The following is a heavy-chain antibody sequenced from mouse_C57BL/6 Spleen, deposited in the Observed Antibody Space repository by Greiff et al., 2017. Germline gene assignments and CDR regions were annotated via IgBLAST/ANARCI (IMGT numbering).Heavy chain of an antibody. CDR2: ISDGGSYT. J-gene: IGHJ2*01. Sequence: EVQVVESGGGLVKPGGSLKLSCAASGFTFSSYAMSWVRQTPEKRLEWVATISDGGSYTYYPDNVKGRFTISRDNAKNNLYLQMSHLKSEDTAMYYCARGGDYYGSRLFDYWGQGTTLTVSS. D-gene: IGHD1-1*01. V-gene: IGHV5-4*01. CDR1: GFTFSSYA. CDR3: ARGGDYYGSRLFDY.